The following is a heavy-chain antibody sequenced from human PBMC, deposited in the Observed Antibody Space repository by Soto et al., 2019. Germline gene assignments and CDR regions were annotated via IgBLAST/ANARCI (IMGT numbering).Heavy chain of an antibody. Sequence: GASVKVSCKASGGTFNNYAINWVRQAPGQGLEWMGGIIPIFGTANYAQKLQGRVTLTTDTSTCTDYMELRSLRSDDTAVYYCATDPPFGRFWSQTKRYRLDPWRQGTLVTVAS. D-gene: IGHD3-3*01. CDR3: ATDPPFGRFWSQTKRYRLDP. CDR1: GGTFNNYA. V-gene: IGHV1-69*05. CDR2: IIPIFGTA. J-gene: IGHJ5*02.